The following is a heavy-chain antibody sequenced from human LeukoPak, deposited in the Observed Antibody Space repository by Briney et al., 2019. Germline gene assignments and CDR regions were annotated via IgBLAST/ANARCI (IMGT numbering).Heavy chain of an antibody. CDR2: ISSSGHII. CDR1: GFTFSDYY. D-gene: IGHD6-19*01. V-gene: IGHV3-11*01. Sequence: PGGSLRLSCAASGFTFSDYYMSWIRQAPGKGLEWVSDISSSGHIISYADSVRGRFTISRDNSKNSLYLQMNSLRAEDTAVYYCAREIVAGTFDYWGQETLLTVSS. J-gene: IGHJ4*02. CDR3: AREIVAGTFDY.